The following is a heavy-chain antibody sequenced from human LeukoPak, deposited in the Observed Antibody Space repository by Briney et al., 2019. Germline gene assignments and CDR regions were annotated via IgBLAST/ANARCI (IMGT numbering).Heavy chain of an antibody. CDR3: ARGLGSSWYLLYYFDY. V-gene: IGHV4-34*01. Sequence: GSLRLSCAASGFTFSSYAMSWIRQPPGKGLEWIGEINHSGSTNYNPSLKSRVTISVDTSKNQFSLKLSSVTAADTAVYYCARGLGSSWYLLYYFDYWGQGTLVTVSS. D-gene: IGHD6-13*01. CDR1: GFTFSSYA. J-gene: IGHJ4*02. CDR2: INHSGST.